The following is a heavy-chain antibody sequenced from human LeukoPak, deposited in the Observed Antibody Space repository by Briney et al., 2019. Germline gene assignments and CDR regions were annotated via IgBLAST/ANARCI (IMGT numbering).Heavy chain of an antibody. J-gene: IGHJ4*02. CDR2: IYSGGST. V-gene: IGHV3-66*01. D-gene: IGHD6-19*01. CDR1: GFTVSSNY. CDR3: ARVGSSEFSYFDY. Sequence: PGGSLRLSCAASGFTVSSNYMSWVRQAPGKGLEWVSVIYSGGSTYCADSVKGRFTISRDNSKNTLYLQMNSLRAEDTAVYYCARVGSSEFSYFDYWGQGTLVTVSS.